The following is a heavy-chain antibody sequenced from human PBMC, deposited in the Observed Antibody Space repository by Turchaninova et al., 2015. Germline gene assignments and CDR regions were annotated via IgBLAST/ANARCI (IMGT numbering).Heavy chain of an antibody. CDR3: ARTPGSHWFFDL. J-gene: IGHJ2*01. CDR2: SSHSGST. CDR1: GGSLSGYY. Sequence: QVQLQQWGAGPLKTSETPSPPCAVNGGSLSGYYWSWIRQPPGKGLEGIGESSHSGSTNYNPSLKSRVTISLDTSKNQFSLKLDSVTAADTAVYFCARTPGSHWFFDLWGRGTLVTVSS. V-gene: IGHV4-34*01. D-gene: IGHD3-10*01.